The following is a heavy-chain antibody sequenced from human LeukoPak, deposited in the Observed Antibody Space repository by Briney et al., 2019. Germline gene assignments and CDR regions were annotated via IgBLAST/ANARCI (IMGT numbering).Heavy chain of an antibody. CDR3: AAVKTFYYDSSGYYFPLNAFDI. CDR2: INPNSGGT. CDR1: GYTFTGYY. Sequence: ASVKVSCKASGYTFTGYYMHWVRQAPGQGLEWMGWINPNSGGTNYAQKFQGRVTMTEDTSTDTAYMELSSLRSEDTAVYYCAAVKTFYYDSSGYYFPLNAFDIWGQGTMVTVSS. V-gene: IGHV1-2*02. J-gene: IGHJ3*02. D-gene: IGHD3-22*01.